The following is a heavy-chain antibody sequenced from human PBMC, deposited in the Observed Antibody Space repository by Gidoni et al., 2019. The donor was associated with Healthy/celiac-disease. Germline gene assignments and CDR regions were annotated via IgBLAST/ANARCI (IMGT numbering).Heavy chain of an antibody. CDR3: ARHPSKSYYYYYYGMDV. CDR2: MNPNSGNT. V-gene: IGHV1-8*01. J-gene: IGHJ6*02. Sequence: VRQATGQGLEWMGWMNPNSGNTGYAQKFQGRVTMTRNTSISTAYMELSSLRSEDTAVYYCARHPSKSYYYYYYGMDVWGQGTTVTVSS.